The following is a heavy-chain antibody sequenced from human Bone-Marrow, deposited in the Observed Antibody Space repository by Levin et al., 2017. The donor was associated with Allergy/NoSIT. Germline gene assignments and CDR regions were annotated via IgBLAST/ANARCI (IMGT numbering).Heavy chain of an antibody. CDR1: GYTFTTYY. Sequence: ASVKVSCKASGYTFTTYYIHWVRQAPGQGLEWMGIINPSDGSTTYAQKFQGRVTMTRDTSTSTVYMELSSLRSDDTAVYYCGRDLRGVWYYYMDVWGKGTPVTVYS. CDR3: GRDLRGVWYYYMDV. D-gene: IGHD3-16*01. J-gene: IGHJ6*03. V-gene: IGHV1-46*03. CDR2: INPSDGST.